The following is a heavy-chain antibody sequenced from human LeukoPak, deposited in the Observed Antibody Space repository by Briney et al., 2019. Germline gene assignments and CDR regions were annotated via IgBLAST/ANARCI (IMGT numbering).Heavy chain of an antibody. CDR3: ASEKYTLYPVLMRSNFDY. Sequence: ASVKVSCKASGYTFTGYYMHWVRQAPGQGLEWMGRINPNSGGTNYAQKFQGRVTMTRDTSISTAYMELSRLRSDDTAVYYCASEKYTLYPVLMRSNFDYWGQGTLVTVSS. CDR2: INPNSGGT. D-gene: IGHD2/OR15-2a*01. CDR1: GYTFTGYY. J-gene: IGHJ4*02. V-gene: IGHV1-2*06.